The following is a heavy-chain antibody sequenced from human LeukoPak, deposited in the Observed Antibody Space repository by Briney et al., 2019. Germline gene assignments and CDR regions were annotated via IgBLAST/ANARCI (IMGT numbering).Heavy chain of an antibody. CDR3: ARDGEMATIENYFES. V-gene: IGHV4-61*02. J-gene: IGHJ4*02. D-gene: IGHD5-24*01. Sequence: SETLSLTCTVSYYSISSGDNYWSWIRQPAGKGLEWIGRIYTSGTTHYNPSLKSRVTISVDTSKNQFSLKLSSVTAADTAVYYCARDGEMATIENYFESWGQGTLVTVSS. CDR2: IYTSGTT. CDR1: YYSISSGDNY.